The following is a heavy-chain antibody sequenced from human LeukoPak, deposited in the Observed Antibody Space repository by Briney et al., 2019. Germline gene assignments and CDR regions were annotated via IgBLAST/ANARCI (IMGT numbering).Heavy chain of an antibody. V-gene: IGHV3-11*04. D-gene: IGHD1-26*01. J-gene: IGHJ4*02. CDR1: GFIFSDYY. CDR2: MSIDGSSR. Sequence: GGSLRLSCAASGFIFSDYYMGWIRQAPGKGLEWLSYMSIDGSSRYYADSVKGRFTISRDNAKNSLYLQMNSLRVEDTAVYYCARGAMKTNYYHDYFDYWGQGTLVTVSS. CDR3: ARGAMKTNYYHDYFDY.